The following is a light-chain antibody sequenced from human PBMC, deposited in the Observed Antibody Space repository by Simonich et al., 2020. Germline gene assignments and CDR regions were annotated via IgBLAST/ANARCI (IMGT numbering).Light chain of an antibody. V-gene: IGKV3D-20*02. J-gene: IGKJ2*01. Sequence: EIVMTQSPATLSVSPGERATLSCRASQSVSSSYLAWYQQKPGLAPRLLIYDASSRATGIPDRFSGSGSGTDFTLTIRRLEPEDFAVYYCQQRSNWYTFGQGTKLEIK. CDR1: QSVSSSY. CDR2: DAS. CDR3: QQRSNWYT.